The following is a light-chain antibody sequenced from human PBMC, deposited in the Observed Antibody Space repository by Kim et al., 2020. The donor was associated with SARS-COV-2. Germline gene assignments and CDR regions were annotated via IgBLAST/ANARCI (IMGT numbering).Light chain of an antibody. J-gene: IGKJ1*01. V-gene: IGKV1-27*01. CDR2: AAS. CDR3: QKYNSAPT. CDR1: QCISNY. Sequence: SASVGDRVTITCRASQCISNYLAWYQQKPGKVPKLLIYAASALQSGVPSRFSGSGSGTDFTLTISSLQPEDVATYYCQKYNSAPTFGQGTKVDIK.